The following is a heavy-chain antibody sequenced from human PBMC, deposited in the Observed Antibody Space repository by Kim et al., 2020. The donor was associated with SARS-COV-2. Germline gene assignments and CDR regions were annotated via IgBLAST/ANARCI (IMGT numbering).Heavy chain of an antibody. CDR2: IYYSGST. D-gene: IGHD2-2*01. V-gene: IGHV4-59*01. CDR1: GGSISTYY. J-gene: IGHJ6*03. CDR3: ARGGDGYCSSTSCYYYYYMGV. Sequence: SETLSLTCTVSGGSISTYYWSWIRQPPGKGLEWIGYIYYSGSTNYNPSLKSRVTISVDTSKNQFSLKLSSVTAADTAVYYCARGGDGYCSSTSCYYYYYMGVWGKGTTVTVSS.